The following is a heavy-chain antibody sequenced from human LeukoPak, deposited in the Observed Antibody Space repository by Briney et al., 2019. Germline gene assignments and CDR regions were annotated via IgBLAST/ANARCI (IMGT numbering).Heavy chain of an antibody. CDR1: GFTFSSYA. V-gene: IGHV3-48*03. CDR3: ARAGGYCSGGSCYYYYGMDV. D-gene: IGHD2-15*01. J-gene: IGHJ6*02. CDR2: ISSSGSTI. Sequence: QSGGSLRLSCAASGFTFSSYAMSWVRQAPGKGLEWVSYISSSGSTIYYADSVKGRFTISRDNAKNSLYLQMNSLRAEDTAVYYCARAGGYCSGGSCYYYYGMDVWGQGTTVTVSS.